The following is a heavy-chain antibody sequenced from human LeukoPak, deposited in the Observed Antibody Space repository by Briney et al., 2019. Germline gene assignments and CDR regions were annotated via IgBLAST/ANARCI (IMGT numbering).Heavy chain of an antibody. V-gene: IGHV4-34*01. Sequence: PSETLSLTCAVHGGSFSGYYWGWIRQPPGKGLEWIGEINHSGSTNYNPSLKSRVTISVDTSKNQFSLELSSVTAADTAVYYCASRGAGQQLIRFDYWGQGTLVTVSS. D-gene: IGHD6-13*01. CDR2: INHSGST. CDR1: GGSFSGYY. CDR3: ASRGAGQQLIRFDY. J-gene: IGHJ4*02.